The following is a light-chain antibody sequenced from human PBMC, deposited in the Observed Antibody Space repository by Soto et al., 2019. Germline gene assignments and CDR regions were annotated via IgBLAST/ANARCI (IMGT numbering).Light chain of an antibody. Sequence: QSVLTQPPSASGTPGQRVTISCSGSSSNIGSNTVNWYQQLPGTAPKLLIYSNNQRPSGVPDRFSGSKSGTSASLAISGLQSEDEVDYYCAAWDDSLGRVFGGGTKLTVL. CDR2: SNN. CDR1: SSNIGSNT. J-gene: IGLJ3*02. V-gene: IGLV1-44*01. CDR3: AAWDDSLGRV.